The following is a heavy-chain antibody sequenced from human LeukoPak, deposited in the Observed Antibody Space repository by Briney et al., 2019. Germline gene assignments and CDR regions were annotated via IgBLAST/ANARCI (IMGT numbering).Heavy chain of an antibody. CDR2: ISAYNGNT. Sequence: ASVKVSCKASGYTFTSYGIGRVRQAPGQGLEWMGWISAYNGNTNYAQKLQGRVTMTTDTSTSTAYMELRSLRSDDTAVYYCARDFPRDYDILTGYYMAGWFDPWGQGTLVTVSS. J-gene: IGHJ5*02. CDR1: GYTFTSYG. CDR3: ARDFPRDYDILTGYYMAGWFDP. V-gene: IGHV1-18*01. D-gene: IGHD3-9*01.